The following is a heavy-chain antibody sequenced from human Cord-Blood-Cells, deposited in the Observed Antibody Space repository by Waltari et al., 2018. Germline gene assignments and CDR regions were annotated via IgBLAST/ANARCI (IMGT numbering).Heavy chain of an antibody. CDR3: AKATPQLIRFLEWLFDY. J-gene: IGHJ4*02. V-gene: IGHV3-23*01. CDR1: GFTFSSYA. Sequence: EVQLLESGGGLVQPGGSLRLSCAASGFTFSSYAMSWVRQAPGKGLEWVSAISGSGGSTYYADSVKGRFTSSRDNSKNTLYLQMNSLRAEDTAVYYCAKATPQLIRFLEWLFDYWGQGTLVTVSS. CDR2: ISGSGGST. D-gene: IGHD3-3*01.